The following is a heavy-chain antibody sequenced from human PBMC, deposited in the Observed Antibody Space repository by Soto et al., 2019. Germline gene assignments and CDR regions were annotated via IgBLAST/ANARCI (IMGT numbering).Heavy chain of an antibody. CDR1: GYTFTSYD. D-gene: IGHD2-15*01. CDR3: AHDGRSWDGMDV. V-gene: IGHV1-8*01. Sequence: ASVKVSCKASGYTFTSYDINWVRQATGQGLEWMGWMNPNSGNTGYAQKFQGRVTMTRXXXXXXAXMXLXSXRSEXTAVYYGAHDGRSWDGMDVWGRGTSDTVSS. J-gene: IGHJ6*02. CDR2: MNPNSGNT.